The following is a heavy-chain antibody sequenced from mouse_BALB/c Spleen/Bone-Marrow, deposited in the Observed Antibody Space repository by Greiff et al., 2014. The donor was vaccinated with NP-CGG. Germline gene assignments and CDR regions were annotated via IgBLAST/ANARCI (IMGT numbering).Heavy chain of an antibody. Sequence: VQLQQSGAKLMKPGASVKISCKATGYSFSSYWIEWVKQRPGHGLEWIGEILPGSGSTNYNEKFKGKATFTADTSSNTAYMQLSSLTSEDSAVYYCARDTTVGYWGQGTTLTVSS. CDR2: ILPGSGST. CDR1: GYSFSSYW. J-gene: IGHJ2*01. D-gene: IGHD1-1*01. V-gene: IGHV1-9*01. CDR3: ARDTTVGY.